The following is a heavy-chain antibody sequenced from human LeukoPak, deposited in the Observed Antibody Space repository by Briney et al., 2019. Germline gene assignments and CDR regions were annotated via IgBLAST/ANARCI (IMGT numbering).Heavy chain of an antibody. V-gene: IGHV1-24*01. CDR3: ATLYDSSGYSFDY. CDR2: FDPEDGET. Sequence: ASVKVSCKVSGYTLTELSMHWVRQAPGKGLEWMGGFDPEDGETIYAQKFQGRVTMTEDTSTGTAYMELSSLRSEDTAVYYCATLYDSSGYSFDYWGQGTLVTVSS. CDR1: GYTLTELS. J-gene: IGHJ4*02. D-gene: IGHD3-22*01.